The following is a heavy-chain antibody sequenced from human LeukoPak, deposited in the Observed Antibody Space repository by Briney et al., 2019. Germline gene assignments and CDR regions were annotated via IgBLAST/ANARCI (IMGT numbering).Heavy chain of an antibody. Sequence: PSETLSLTCTVSGGSINSDSSYWGWIRQPPGKGLEWIGSIYYSGSTYYNPSLKSRVTISVDTSKNQFSLKLYSVTAADTAVYYCARPISASSGHNYLDYWGQETLVTVSS. CDR2: IYYSGST. J-gene: IGHJ4*02. CDR1: GGSINSDSSY. V-gene: IGHV4-39*01. CDR3: ARPISASSGHNYLDY. D-gene: IGHD6-19*01.